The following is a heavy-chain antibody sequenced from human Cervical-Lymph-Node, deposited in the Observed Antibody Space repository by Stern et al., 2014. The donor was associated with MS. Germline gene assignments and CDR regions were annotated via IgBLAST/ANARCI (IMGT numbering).Heavy chain of an antibody. CDR3: ARERGDAFDI. J-gene: IGHJ3*02. CDR2: ISYDGSNK. CDR1: GFPFSSYA. D-gene: IGHD3-10*01. V-gene: IGHV3-30*01. Sequence: VQLVESGGGVVQPGRSLRLSCAASGFPFSSYAMPWVRQAPGKGLEWVAVISYDGSNKYYADSVKGRFTISRDNSKNTLYLQMNSLRAEDTAVYYCARERGDAFDIWGQGTMVTVSS.